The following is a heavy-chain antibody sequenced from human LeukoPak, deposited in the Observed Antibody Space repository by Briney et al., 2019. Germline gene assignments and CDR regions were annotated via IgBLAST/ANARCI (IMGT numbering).Heavy chain of an antibody. V-gene: IGHV4-34*01. Sequence: PSETLSLTRAVYGGSFSGYYWSWIRQPPGKGLEWIGEINHSGSTNYNPSLKSRVTISVDTSKNQFSLKLSSVTAADTAVYYCARAPHCSSTSCYSGYMDVWGKGTTVTVSS. CDR1: GGSFSGYY. D-gene: IGHD2-2*01. J-gene: IGHJ6*03. CDR3: ARAPHCSSTSCYSGYMDV. CDR2: INHSGST.